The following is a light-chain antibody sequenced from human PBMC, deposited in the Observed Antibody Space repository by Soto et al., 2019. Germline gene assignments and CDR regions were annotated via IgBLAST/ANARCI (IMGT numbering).Light chain of an antibody. CDR1: HSLLHINGYNY. CDR3: MQALQIPHT. Sequence: DIVVTQSPLSLPVTPGEPASISCSSSHSLLHINGYNYLDWYLQKPGQSPQLLIYLGSNRASGVPDRFSGSGSGTDFTLKISRVEAEDVGVYYCMQALQIPHTFGQGARLEI. CDR2: LGS. V-gene: IGKV2-28*01. J-gene: IGKJ5*01.